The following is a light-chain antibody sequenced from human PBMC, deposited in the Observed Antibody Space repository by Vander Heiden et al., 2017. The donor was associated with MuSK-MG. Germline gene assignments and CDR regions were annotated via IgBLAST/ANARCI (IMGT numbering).Light chain of an antibody. V-gene: IGLV2-14*01. CDR3: SSYTSSSTV. CDR2: DVS. CDR1: SSYVVGYNY. Sequence: QSALTQPASVSGSPGQSITISCTGTSSYVVGYNYVSWYQQHPGKAPELMIYDVSNRPSGVSNRFSGSKSGNTASLTLSGLQAEDEADYYCSSYTSSSTVFGGGTKLTVL. J-gene: IGLJ3*02.